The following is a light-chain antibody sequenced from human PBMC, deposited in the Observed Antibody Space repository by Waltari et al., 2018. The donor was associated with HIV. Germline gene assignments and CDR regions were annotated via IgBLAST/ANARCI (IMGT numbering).Light chain of an antibody. V-gene: IGLV1-44*01. J-gene: IGLJ1*01. CDR3: AAWDDSLKGGA. CDR1: SANIGSTT. CDR2: SNN. Sequence: QSVLTQPPSASGTPGQRVTISCSGSSANIGSTTVHWYRQLPGTAPKRLIYSNNQRPSGVPDRFSGSTAGTSASLVISGLQSEDEADYYCAAWDDSLKGGAFGTGTKVTVL.